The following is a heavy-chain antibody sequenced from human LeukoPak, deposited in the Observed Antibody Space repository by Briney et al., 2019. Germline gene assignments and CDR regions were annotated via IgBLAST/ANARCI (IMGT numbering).Heavy chain of an antibody. CDR2: ISYVGSNE. Sequence: GRSLRLSCAASRFTFSSFAMHWVRQAPGKGLEWVAVISYVGSNEYYTDSVKGRFTISRDNSKNTLYLQMNSLRHEDTAVYYCARDTYRQWLTQGGYFQHWGKGTLVTVS. CDR3: ARDTYRQWLTQGGYFQH. V-gene: IGHV3-30*04. D-gene: IGHD6-19*01. J-gene: IGHJ1*01. CDR1: RFTFSSFA.